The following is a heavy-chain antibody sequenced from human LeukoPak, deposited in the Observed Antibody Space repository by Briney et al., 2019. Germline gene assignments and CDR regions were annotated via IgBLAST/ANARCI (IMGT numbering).Heavy chain of an antibody. CDR2: IYYSGSA. V-gene: IGHV4-39*01. J-gene: IGHJ4*02. CDR1: GGSISSSSYF. CDR3: ARVAFWSGYY. D-gene: IGHD3-3*01. Sequence: SETLSLTCTVSGGSISSSSYFWAWIRQPPGKGLEWIGSIYYSGSAYYNPSFKSRVAISVDTSKNQFSLKLSSVTAADTAVYYCARVAFWSGYYWGQGTLVTVSS.